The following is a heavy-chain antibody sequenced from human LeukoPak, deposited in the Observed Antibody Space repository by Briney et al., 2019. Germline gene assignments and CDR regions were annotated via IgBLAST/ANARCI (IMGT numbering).Heavy chain of an antibody. Sequence: SQTLSLACAISGDSVSSNSAAWNWIRQSPSRGLEWLGRTYYRSKWYNDYAVSVKSRITIDPDTSKNQFSVQLNSVTPEDTAVYYCARAEGRQIAAAGFDYWGQGTLVTVSS. D-gene: IGHD6-13*01. CDR2: TYYRSKWYN. J-gene: IGHJ4*02. CDR3: ARAEGRQIAAAGFDY. CDR1: GDSVSSNSAA. V-gene: IGHV6-1*01.